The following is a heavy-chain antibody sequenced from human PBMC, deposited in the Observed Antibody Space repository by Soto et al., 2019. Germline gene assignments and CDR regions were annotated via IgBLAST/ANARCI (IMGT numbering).Heavy chain of an antibody. D-gene: IGHD3-22*01. Sequence: PSETLSLTCGVYGGSFSGYTWNWIRQSPGKGLEWIGEINHRGTINYNPSLKSRLTISVDTSRNQFSVKLRSVTAADTAVYYCAAGAGFIVGDTVSFDPWGQGTLVTVSS. CDR1: GGSFSGYT. CDR3: AAGAGFIVGDTVSFDP. J-gene: IGHJ5*02. V-gene: IGHV4-34*01. CDR2: INHRGTI.